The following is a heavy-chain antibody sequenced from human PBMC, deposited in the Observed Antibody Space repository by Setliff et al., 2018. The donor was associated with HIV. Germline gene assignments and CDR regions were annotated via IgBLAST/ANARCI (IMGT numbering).Heavy chain of an antibody. CDR2: IYYSGST. D-gene: IGHD5-18*01. CDR3: ARDSEYSFGFNYFDY. CDR1: GDSISSYY. Sequence: SETLSLTCTVSGDSISSYYWSWIRQPPGKGLEWIGYIYYSGSTNYNPSLKSRVTISLDMSKNQFSLRLSSVTAADTAVYYCARDSEYSFGFNYFDYWGQGITVTVSS. V-gene: IGHV4-59*01. J-gene: IGHJ4*03.